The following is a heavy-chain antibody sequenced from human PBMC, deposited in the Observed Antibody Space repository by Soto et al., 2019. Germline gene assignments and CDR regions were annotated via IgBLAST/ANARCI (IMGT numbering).Heavy chain of an antibody. D-gene: IGHD2-2*01. CDR2: IYPGDSDT. V-gene: IGHV5-51*01. Sequence: GESLKISCKGSGYSFTTYWIGWVRQMPGKGLEWMGIIYPGDSDTRYSPSFQDQVTISADRSISTAYLQWSSLNASDTAMYFCARPGYCTATSCHGYDYWGQGTLVTVSS. CDR3: ARPGYCTATSCHGYDY. J-gene: IGHJ4*02. CDR1: GYSFTTYW.